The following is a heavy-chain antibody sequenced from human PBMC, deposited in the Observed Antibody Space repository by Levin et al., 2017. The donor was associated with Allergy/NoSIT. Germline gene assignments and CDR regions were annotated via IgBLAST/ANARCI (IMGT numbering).Heavy chain of an antibody. CDR2: IYTSGST. Sequence: SETLSLTCTVSGGSISTYYWSWIRQPAGKGLEWIGRIYTSGSTNYNPSLKSRVTMSVDTSKNQFSLKVTSVTAADAAVYYCAVAGPYTVTPSFDYWGQGSLVTVSS. D-gene: IGHD6-19*01. V-gene: IGHV4-4*07. CDR3: AVAGPYTVTPSFDY. CDR1: GGSISTYY. J-gene: IGHJ4*02.